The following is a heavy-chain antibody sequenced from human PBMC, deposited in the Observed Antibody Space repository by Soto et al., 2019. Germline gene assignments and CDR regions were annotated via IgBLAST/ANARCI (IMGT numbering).Heavy chain of an antibody. V-gene: IGHV3-30*03. CDR2: ISYDGSNK. D-gene: IGHD1-26*01. J-gene: IGHJ4*02. CDR1: GFTFSHYG. CDR3: ARNSGKYQGTIDY. Sequence: QVQLVESGGGVVQPGRSLRLSCEASGFTFSHYGIHWVRQAPGKGLEWLAVISYDGSNKHSADSVKGRFTVSRDNSKNTLYLQMNSLRAKDPSVYFCARNSGKYQGTIDYWGQGTLVTVSS.